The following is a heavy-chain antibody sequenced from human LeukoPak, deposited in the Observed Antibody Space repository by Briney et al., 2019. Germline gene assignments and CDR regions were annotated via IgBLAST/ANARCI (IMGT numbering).Heavy chain of an antibody. CDR3: ARDLYDSSGSAFDI. CDR1: GGSISSYY. V-gene: IGHV4-59*01. J-gene: IGHJ3*02. CDR2: IYYSGST. Sequence: SDTLSLTCTVSGGSISSYYWSWIRQPPGKGLEWIGYIYYSGSTNYNPSLKSRVTISVDTSKNQFSLKLSSVTAADTAVYYCARDLYDSSGSAFDIWGQGTMVTVSS. D-gene: IGHD3-22*01.